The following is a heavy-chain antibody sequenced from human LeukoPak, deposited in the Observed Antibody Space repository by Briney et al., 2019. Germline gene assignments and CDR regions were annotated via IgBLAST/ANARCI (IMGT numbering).Heavy chain of an antibody. J-gene: IGHJ4*02. CDR1: GFTFSSYW. CDR2: IKQDGREK. Sequence: GGSLRLSCAASGFTFSSYWMSWVRQAPWKGLEWVANIKQDGREKYYVDSVKGRFTISRDNAKNSLYLQMNSLRAEDTAVYYCATKGYSYAKGYWGQGTLVTVSS. D-gene: IGHD5-18*01. CDR3: ATKGYSYAKGY. V-gene: IGHV3-7*01.